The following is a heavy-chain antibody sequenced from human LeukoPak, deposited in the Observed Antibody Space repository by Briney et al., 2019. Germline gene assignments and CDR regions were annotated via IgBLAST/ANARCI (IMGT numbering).Heavy chain of an antibody. Sequence: SQTLSLTCAISGDSVSSNSVAWNWIRQSPSRGLEWLGRTYYRSKWYNDHAVSVKSRISINPDTSKNQLSLQLNSVTPEDTAVYYCAREVYYMGVWGKGTTVTVSS. CDR3: AREVYYMGV. J-gene: IGHJ6*03. CDR2: TYYRSKWYN. CDR1: GDSVSSNSVA. V-gene: IGHV6-1*01.